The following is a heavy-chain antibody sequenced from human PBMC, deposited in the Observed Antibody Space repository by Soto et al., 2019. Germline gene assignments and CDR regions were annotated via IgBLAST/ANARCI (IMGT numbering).Heavy chain of an antibody. CDR3: ARYPLLVLAEEKDIVVVPAARGAFDI. J-gene: IGHJ3*02. D-gene: IGHD2-2*01. CDR2: INPNSGGT. Sequence: ASVKVSCKASGYTFTGYYMHWVRQAPGQGLEWMGWINPNSGGTNYAQKFQGWVTMTRDTSISTAYMELSRLRSDDTAVYYCARYPLLVLAEEKDIVVVPAARGAFDIWGQGTMVTVSS. V-gene: IGHV1-2*04. CDR1: GYTFTGYY.